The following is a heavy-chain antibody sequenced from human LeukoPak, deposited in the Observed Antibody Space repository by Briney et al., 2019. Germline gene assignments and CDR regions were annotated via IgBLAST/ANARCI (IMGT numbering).Heavy chain of an antibody. CDR2: IYYSGST. CDR3: ARDPARGSSGYYYYGMDV. V-gene: IGHV4-31*03. Sequence: SETLSLTCTVSGGSISSGGYYWSWIRQHPGKGLEWIGYIYYSGSTYYNPSLKSRVTISVDTSKNQFSLKLSSVTAADTAVYYCARDPARGSSGYYYYGMDVWGQGTTVTVSS. D-gene: IGHD6-19*01. CDR1: GGSISSGGYY. J-gene: IGHJ6*02.